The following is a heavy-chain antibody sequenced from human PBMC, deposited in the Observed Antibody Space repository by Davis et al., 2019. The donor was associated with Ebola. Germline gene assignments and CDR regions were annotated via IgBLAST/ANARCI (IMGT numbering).Heavy chain of an antibody. CDR1: GFTFSSYA. Sequence: PGGSLRLSCAASGFTFSSYAMHWVRQAPGKGLEWVAVIWYDGSNKYYADSVKGRFTISRDNSKNTLYLQMNSLRAEDTAVYYCAIPDCSGANCYSVYIKNWGQGTLVTVSS. V-gene: IGHV3-33*01. J-gene: IGHJ4*02. CDR3: AIPDCSGANCYSVYIKN. CDR2: IWYDGSNK. D-gene: IGHD2-15*01.